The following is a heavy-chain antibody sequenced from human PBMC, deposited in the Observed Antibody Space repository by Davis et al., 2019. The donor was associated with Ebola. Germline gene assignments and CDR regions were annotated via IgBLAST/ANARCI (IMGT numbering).Heavy chain of an antibody. V-gene: IGHV3-23*01. CDR3: AKVNWNTETHP. Sequence: PGGSLRLSCTGSGFTFIREDLNWVRQAPGKGLEWVSSINLRDGGTHYADSVKGRFTISRDNSKNTLYLQMDSLRADDTAVYYCAKVNWNTETHPWGQGTLVTVSS. CDR2: INLRDGGT. J-gene: IGHJ5*02. D-gene: IGHD1-20*01. CDR1: GFTFIRED.